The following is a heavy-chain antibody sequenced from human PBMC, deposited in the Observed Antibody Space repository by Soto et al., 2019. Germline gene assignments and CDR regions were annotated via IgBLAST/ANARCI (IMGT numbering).Heavy chain of an antibody. CDR3: AREPEKWLDHYYGMDV. CDR2: INSDGSST. J-gene: IGHJ6*02. Sequence: HPGGSLRLSCAASGFTFSSYWMHWVRQAPGKGLVWVSRINSDGSSTSYADSVKGRFTISRDNAKNTLYLQMNSLRAEDTAVYYCAREPEKWLDHYYGMDVWGQGTTVTVSS. V-gene: IGHV3-74*01. CDR1: GFTFSSYW. D-gene: IGHD6-19*01.